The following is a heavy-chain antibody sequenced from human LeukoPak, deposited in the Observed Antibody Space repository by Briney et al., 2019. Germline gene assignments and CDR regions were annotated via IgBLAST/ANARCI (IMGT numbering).Heavy chain of an antibody. Sequence: SETLSLTCAVYGGSFSGYYWSWIRQPPGKGLEWIGEINHSGSTNYHPSLKSRVTISVDTSKNQFSLKLSSVTAADTAVYYCARVKVQVPAAMSGYSSSWYQNFVYYMDVWGKGTTVTVSS. CDR1: GGSFSGYY. CDR2: INHSGST. CDR3: ARVKVQVPAAMSGYSSSWYQNFVYYMDV. J-gene: IGHJ6*03. V-gene: IGHV4-34*01. D-gene: IGHD6-13*01.